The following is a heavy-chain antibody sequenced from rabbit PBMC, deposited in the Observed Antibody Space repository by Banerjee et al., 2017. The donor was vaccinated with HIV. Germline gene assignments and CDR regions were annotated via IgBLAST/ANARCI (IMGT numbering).Heavy chain of an antibody. CDR2: IYAGSSGST. Sequence: QEQLVESGGDLVKPGASLTLTCTASGFSFSSSYWICWVRQAPGKGLEWIACIYAGSSGSTYYASWAKGRFTISKTSSTTVTLQMTSLTAADTATYFCARDLAGVAGWNFNLWGPGTLVTVS. V-gene: IGHV1S45*01. J-gene: IGHJ4*01. CDR1: GFSFSSSYW. CDR3: ARDLAGVAGWNFNL. D-gene: IGHD4-1*01.